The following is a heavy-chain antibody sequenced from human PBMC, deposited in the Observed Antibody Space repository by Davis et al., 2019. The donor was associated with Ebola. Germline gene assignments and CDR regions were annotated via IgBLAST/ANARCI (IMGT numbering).Heavy chain of an antibody. CDR1: GFTFSSYW. CDR3: TGAISYGWFDP. V-gene: IGHV3-74*01. Sequence: PGGSLRLSCAASGFTFSSYWMHWVRQAPGKGLVWVSRIKTDGSTTIYADSVKGRFTISRDTSKNTVYLQMNNLRAEDTAVYYCTGAISYGWFDPWGQGTLVTVSS. D-gene: IGHD4-17*01. J-gene: IGHJ5*02. CDR2: IKTDGSTT.